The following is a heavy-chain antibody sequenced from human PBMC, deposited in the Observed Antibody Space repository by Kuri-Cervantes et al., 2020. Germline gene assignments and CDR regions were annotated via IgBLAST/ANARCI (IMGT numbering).Heavy chain of an antibody. CDR1: GGSISSSNW. CDR3: ARGRDYSGGYFDY. V-gene: IGHV4-4*02. CDR2: IYHSGST. J-gene: IGHJ4*02. Sequence: GSLRLSCAVSGGSISSSNWWSWVRQPPGKGLEWIGEIYHSGSTNYNPSLKSRVTISVDKSKNQFSLKLSSVTAADTAVYYCARGRDYSGGYFDYWGQGTLVTVSS. D-gene: IGHD5-12*01.